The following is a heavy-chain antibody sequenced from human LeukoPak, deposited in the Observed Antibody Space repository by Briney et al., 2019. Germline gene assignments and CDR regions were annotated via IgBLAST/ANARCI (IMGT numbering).Heavy chain of an antibody. CDR3: ARPASYGSGSSGDY. V-gene: IGHV1-69*04. CDR1: GGTFSSYA. Sequence: GSSVKVSCKASGGTFSSYAISWVRQAPGQGLEWMGRIIPILGIANYAQKFQGRVTITTDKSTSTAYMELSSLRSEDTAVYYCARPASYGSGSSGDYWGQGTLVTVSS. D-gene: IGHD3-10*01. CDR2: IIPILGIA. J-gene: IGHJ4*02.